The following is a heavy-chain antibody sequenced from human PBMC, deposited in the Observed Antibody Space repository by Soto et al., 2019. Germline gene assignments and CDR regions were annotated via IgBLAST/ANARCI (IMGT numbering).Heavy chain of an antibody. CDR2: IYYSGST. CDR3: AEMGAAAGPYNFDY. D-gene: IGHD6-13*01. J-gene: IGHJ4*02. CDR1: GGSISSSSYY. V-gene: IGHV4-39*01. Sequence: SETLSLTCTVSGGSISSSSYYWGWIRQPPGKGLEWIGSIYYSGSTYYNPSLKSRVTISVDTSKNQFSLKLSSVTAADTAVYYCAEMGAAAGPYNFDYWGQGTLVTVSS.